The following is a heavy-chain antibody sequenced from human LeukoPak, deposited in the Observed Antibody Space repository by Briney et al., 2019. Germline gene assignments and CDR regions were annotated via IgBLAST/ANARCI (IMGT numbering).Heavy chain of an antibody. CDR1: GFTFSSYS. Sequence: GGSLRLSCAASGFTFSSYSMNWVRQAPGKGLEWVSYISSSSSTIYYADSVKGRFTISRDNAKNSLYLQMNSLRAEDTAVYYCARETGYGAFDIWGQGTMVTVSS. V-gene: IGHV3-48*01. D-gene: IGHD5-12*01. J-gene: IGHJ3*02. CDR2: ISSSSSTI. CDR3: ARETGYGAFDI.